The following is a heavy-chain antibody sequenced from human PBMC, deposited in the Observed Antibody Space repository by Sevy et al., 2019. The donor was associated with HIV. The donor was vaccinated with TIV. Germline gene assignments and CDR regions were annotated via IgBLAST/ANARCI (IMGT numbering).Heavy chain of an antibody. CDR1: GFSFSSYS. D-gene: IGHD1-26*01. CDR2: ISSSSSYI. CDR3: ARWDADRRWYFDY. V-gene: IGHV3-21*01. Sequence: GGSLRLSCAASGFSFSSYSMNWVRQAPGKGLEWASSISSSSSYIYYTHSVKGRLTISRDNAKNSLYLQMNSLRAEDTAVYYCARWDADRRWYFDYWGQGTLVTVSS. J-gene: IGHJ4*02.